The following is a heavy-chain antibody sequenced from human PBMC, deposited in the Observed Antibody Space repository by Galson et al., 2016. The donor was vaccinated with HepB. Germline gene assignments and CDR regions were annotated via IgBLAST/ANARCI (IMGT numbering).Heavy chain of an antibody. CDR1: GFSFSSFW. J-gene: IGHJ4*02. CDR2: ISSSGTST. Sequence: SLRLSCAASGFSFSSFWMHWVRQAPGQGLEWVSGISSSGTSTYYADSVKGRFTISRDNSNNTLYLQMNSLRAEDTAVYYCARHPDYYDNSGYLDYWGQGTLVTVSS. CDR3: ARHPDYYDNSGYLDY. V-gene: IGHV3-23*01. D-gene: IGHD3-22*01.